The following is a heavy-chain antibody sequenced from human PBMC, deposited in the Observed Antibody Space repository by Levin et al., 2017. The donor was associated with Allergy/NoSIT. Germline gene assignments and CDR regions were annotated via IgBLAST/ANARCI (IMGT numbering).Heavy chain of an antibody. J-gene: IGHJ5*02. D-gene: IGHD4-11*01. CDR1: GGSFSGYY. Sequence: KPSETLSLTCAVYGGSFSGYYWSWIRQPPGKGLEWIGEINHSGSTNYNPSLKSRVTISVDTSKNQFSLKLSSVTAADTAVYYCARAWGSNYVYRGPNWFDPWGQGTLVTVSS. CDR3: ARAWGSNYVYRGPNWFDP. V-gene: IGHV4-34*01. CDR2: INHSGST.